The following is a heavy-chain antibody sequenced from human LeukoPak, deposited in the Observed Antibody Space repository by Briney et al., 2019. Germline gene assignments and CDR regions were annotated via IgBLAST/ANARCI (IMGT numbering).Heavy chain of an antibody. V-gene: IGHV7-4-1*02. CDR3: ARHNTISVPHYYYYGMDV. CDR2: INTNTGNP. Sequence: GASVKVSCKASGYTFTSYGISWVRQAPGQGLEWMGWINTNTGNPTYAQGFTGRFVFSLDTSVSTAYLQISSLEAVDTAVYYCARHNTISVPHYYYYGMDVWGQGTTVTVSS. CDR1: GYTFTSYG. J-gene: IGHJ6*02. D-gene: IGHD2-2*01.